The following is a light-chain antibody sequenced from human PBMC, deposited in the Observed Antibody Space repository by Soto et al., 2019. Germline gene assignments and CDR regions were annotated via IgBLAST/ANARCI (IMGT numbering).Light chain of an antibody. CDR3: QQSGSTPRT. CDR2: DAS. Sequence: EIVLTQSPGTLSLSPGERATLSCRASQSVRNVYLAWYQQKPGQAPRLLIYDASNRATVIPDRFSGSGSGTDFTLTINRLEPEDFAVYYCQQSGSTPRTFGQGTKLEIK. CDR1: QSVRNVY. J-gene: IGKJ2*01. V-gene: IGKV3-20*01.